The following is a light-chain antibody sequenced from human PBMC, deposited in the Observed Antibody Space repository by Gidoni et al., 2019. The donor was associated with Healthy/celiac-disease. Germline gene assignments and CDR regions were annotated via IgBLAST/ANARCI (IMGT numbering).Light chain of an antibody. CDR1: KLGDNY. V-gene: IGLV3-1*01. CDR3: QAWDSSTAV. CDR2: QDS. Sequence: SYELTQPPSLSVSPGQTASITCSGAKLGDNYPCWYQQKPGQSPVLVIYQDSKRPSGIPERFSGSNSGNTATLTISGTQAMDEADYYCQAWDSSTAVFGGGTKLTVL. J-gene: IGLJ2*01.